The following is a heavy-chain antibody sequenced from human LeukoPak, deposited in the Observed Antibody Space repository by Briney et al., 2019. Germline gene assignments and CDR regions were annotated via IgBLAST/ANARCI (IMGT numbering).Heavy chain of an antibody. D-gene: IGHD6-6*01. CDR1: GFTFSSYW. Sequence: PGGSLRLSCAASGFTFSSYWMSWVRQAPGKGLEWVANIKQDGSEKYYVDSVKGRFTISRDNAKNSLYLQMNSLRAEDTAVYYCARGAPSRWAARSYYFDYWGQGTLVTVSS. CDR3: ARGAPSRWAARSYYFDY. CDR2: IKQDGSEK. J-gene: IGHJ4*02. V-gene: IGHV3-7*01.